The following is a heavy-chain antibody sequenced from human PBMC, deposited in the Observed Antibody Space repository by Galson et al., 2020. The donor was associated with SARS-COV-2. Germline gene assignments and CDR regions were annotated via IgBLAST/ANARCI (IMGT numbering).Heavy chain of an antibody. Sequence: GESLKISCAASGFTFSSYGMHWVRQAPGKGLELVAVIWYDGSNKYYADSVKGRFTISRDNSKNTLYLQMNSLRAEDTAVYYCAKDLSTSTTGTTCAFDIWGQGTMVTVSS. CDR2: IWYDGSNK. V-gene: IGHV3-33*06. D-gene: IGHD1-1*01. J-gene: IGHJ3*02. CDR3: AKDLSTSTTGTTCAFDI. CDR1: GFTFSSYG.